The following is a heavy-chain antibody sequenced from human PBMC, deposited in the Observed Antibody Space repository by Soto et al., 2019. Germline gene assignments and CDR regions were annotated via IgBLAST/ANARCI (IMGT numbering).Heavy chain of an antibody. V-gene: IGHV3-11*06. CDR3: AKGWARYDTLTGKVDF. D-gene: IGHD3-9*01. CDR2: ISGFGGYK. J-gene: IGHJ4*02. CDR1: GFTFSDYY. Sequence: PGGPLRLSCVASGFTFSDYYMSWIRQASGKALESVCYISGFGGYKNYVDPVNRPFTLSRHSSKNALSLQMHSRRAESTAVYYCAKGWARYDTLTGKVDFWGQGT.